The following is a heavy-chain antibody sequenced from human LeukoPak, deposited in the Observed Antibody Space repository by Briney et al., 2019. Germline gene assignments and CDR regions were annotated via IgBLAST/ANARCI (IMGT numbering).Heavy chain of an antibody. CDR1: GFTVSRNY. J-gene: IGHJ6*02. D-gene: IGHD2-2*01. CDR3: ARGSKDGMDF. V-gene: IGHV3-53*04. Sequence: GGSLRLSCAPSGFTVSRNYMRWVRQAPGRGLEWGSVIYSSGRTYYTVCVKGRFTISRHNSKNTLYLQMNSLRAEDTAVYYCARGSKDGMDFWGQGTTVTVSS. CDR2: IYSSGRT.